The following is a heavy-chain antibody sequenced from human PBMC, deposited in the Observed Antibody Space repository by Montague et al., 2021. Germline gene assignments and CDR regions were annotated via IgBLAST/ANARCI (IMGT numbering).Heavy chain of an antibody. CDR2: TYYRSTWYT. J-gene: IGHJ4*02. D-gene: IGHD3-10*01. Sequence: CAISGDSVSNNNAVWNWIRESPSRGLEWLGRTYYRSTWYTDYAVSVKGRIAINPDTSKNQSSLQLNSVTPEDTAVYYCAREGVGDLLFSFDSWGQGTLVTVSS. V-gene: IGHV6-1*01. CDR1: GDSVSNNNAV. CDR3: AREGVGDLLFSFDS.